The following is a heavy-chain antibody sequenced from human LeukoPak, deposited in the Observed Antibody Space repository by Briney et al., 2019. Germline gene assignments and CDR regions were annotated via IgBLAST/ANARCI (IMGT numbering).Heavy chain of an antibody. Sequence: HPGRSLRLPCAASGFTFSSYGMHWVRQAPGKGLEWVAVISYDGSNKYYADSVKGRFTISRDNSKNTLYLQMNSLRAEDTAVYYCAKDRYSSGCSDYWGQGALVTVSS. D-gene: IGHD6-19*01. V-gene: IGHV3-30*18. J-gene: IGHJ4*02. CDR3: AKDRYSSGCSDY. CDR1: GFTFSSYG. CDR2: ISYDGSNK.